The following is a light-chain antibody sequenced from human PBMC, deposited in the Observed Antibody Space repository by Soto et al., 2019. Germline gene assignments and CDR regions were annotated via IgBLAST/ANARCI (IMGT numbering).Light chain of an antibody. CDR3: QQRTNWPAT. J-gene: IGKJ4*02. Sequence: VLTQSPATLSLSPGDRATLSCRASQSITGYLAWSQHKPGQAPRLLIYDTFKRAPGVPGRFSGSGSGTDFTLTISSLEPEDFALYVCQQRTNWPATFGRGTKVEMK. CDR1: QSITGY. V-gene: IGKV3-11*01. CDR2: DTF.